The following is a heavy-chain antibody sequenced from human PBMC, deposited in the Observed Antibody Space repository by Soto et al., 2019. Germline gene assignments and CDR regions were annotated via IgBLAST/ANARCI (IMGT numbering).Heavy chain of an antibody. CDR1: GYSFANND. CDR2: MNPGSGDT. J-gene: IGHJ5*02. CDR3: ARMETFGSLNWFDP. V-gene: IGHV1-8*01. D-gene: IGHD3-16*01. Sequence: ASVKVSCKASGYSFANNDVSWVRQATGQGLEWMGWMNPGSGDTGYAQKFQGRVTMTRDISIATAYMELSSLRSDDTAIYYCARMETFGSLNWFDPCGQGTLVXVS.